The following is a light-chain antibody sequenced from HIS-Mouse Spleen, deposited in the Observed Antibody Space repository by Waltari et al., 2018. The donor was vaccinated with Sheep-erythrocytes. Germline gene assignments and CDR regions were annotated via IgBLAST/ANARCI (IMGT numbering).Light chain of an antibody. CDR1: SSDVGGYNY. J-gene: IGLJ3*02. V-gene: IGLV2-14*03. CDR2: DVS. Sequence: QSALTQPASVSGSPGQSITISCTGTSSDVGGYNYVSWYQKHPGKAPKLMIYDVSNRPSGVSNRFSGSKSGNTASLTISGLQAEDEADYYCSSYTSSSTSWVFGGGTKLTVL. CDR3: SSYTSSSTSWV.